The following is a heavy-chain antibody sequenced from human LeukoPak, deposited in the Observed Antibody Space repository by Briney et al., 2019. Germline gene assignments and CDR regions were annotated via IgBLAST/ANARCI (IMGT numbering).Heavy chain of an antibody. CDR2: ISGGGDRT. CDR1: GFTFSSYV. V-gene: IGHV3-23*01. CDR3: AKVRRSDFDMNFDS. J-gene: IGHJ4*02. Sequence: GGSLRLSCAASGFTFSSYVMNWVRQAPGEGLEWVSSISGGGDRTFYADSVKGRFTISRDNSKNTLYLQMNSLRAEDTAVYYCAKVRRSDFDMNFDSWGQGTLVTVSS. D-gene: IGHD5-12*01.